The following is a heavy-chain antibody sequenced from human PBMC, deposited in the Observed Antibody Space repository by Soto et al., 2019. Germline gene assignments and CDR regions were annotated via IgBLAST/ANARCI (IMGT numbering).Heavy chain of an antibody. Sequence: GGSLRLSCAPSGFSFSSYAMHWVRQAPGKGLEWVAVISYDGSNKYYADSVKGRFTISRDNSKNTLYLQMNSLRAEDTAVYYCAKDARITIFGVVIPYYYYGMDVWGQGTTVTVSS. J-gene: IGHJ6*02. CDR3: AKDARITIFGVVIPYYYYGMDV. CDR1: GFSFSSYA. D-gene: IGHD3-3*01. V-gene: IGHV3-30*18. CDR2: ISYDGSNK.